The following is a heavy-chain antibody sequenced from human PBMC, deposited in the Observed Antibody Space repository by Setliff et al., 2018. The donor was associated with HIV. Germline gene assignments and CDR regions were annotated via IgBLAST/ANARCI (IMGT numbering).Heavy chain of an antibody. CDR3: ARYSPRGYTLTGPY. CDR2: IYTSGST. J-gene: IGHJ4*02. V-gene: IGHV4-61*02. D-gene: IGHD6-25*01. CDR1: GGSISSGSYY. Sequence: SVTLSLTCTVSGGSISSGSYYWNWIRQPAGKGLEWIGRIYTSGSTNYNPSLKSRVTISVDTSKNQFSLKLSSVTAADTAVYYCARYSPRGYTLTGPYWGQGTLVTVSS.